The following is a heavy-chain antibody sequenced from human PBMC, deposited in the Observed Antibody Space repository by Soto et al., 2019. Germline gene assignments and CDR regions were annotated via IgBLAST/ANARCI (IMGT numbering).Heavy chain of an antibody. CDR3: ARAPPPGRPRNWLDP. D-gene: IGHD6-6*01. V-gene: IGHV4-34*01. CDR1: GGSFSGYY. J-gene: IGHJ5*02. Sequence: QVQLQQWGAGLLKPSETLSLTCAVYGGSFSGYYWSWIRQPPGKGLEWIGEINHSGSTNYNPSLKRRVTISVDTSKNQFTQKLSSVTAADTAVYYCARAPPPGRPRNWLDPWGQGTLVTVSS. CDR2: INHSGST.